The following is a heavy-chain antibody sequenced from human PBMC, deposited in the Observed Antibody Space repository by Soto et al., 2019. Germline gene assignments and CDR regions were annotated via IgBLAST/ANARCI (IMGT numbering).Heavy chain of an antibody. V-gene: IGHV1-18*04. D-gene: IGHD1-26*01. CDR2: VSVYNGNT. CDR3: ASDLIGGTYPWFFDL. Sequence: QVQLVQSGAEVKKPGASVKVSCKASGYTFSIYGISWVRQAPGQGLEWMGWVSVYNGNTKYAQKFQGRVTVTTDTSTSGAYMELRSLRSDDTAVYYCASDLIGGTYPWFFDLWGRGTLVTVSS. CDR1: GYTFSIYG. J-gene: IGHJ2*01.